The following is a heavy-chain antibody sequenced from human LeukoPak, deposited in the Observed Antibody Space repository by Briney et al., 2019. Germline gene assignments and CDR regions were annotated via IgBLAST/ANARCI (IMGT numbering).Heavy chain of an antibody. Sequence: GGSLRLSCAASGFTVSSNYMSWVRQAPGKGLEWVSFMYRGDRTYYADSVKSRFTMSRDDMKKTVYLQMDSLRAEDTAMYYCASSHCTAGSCNWFDPWGQGTLVTVSS. D-gene: IGHD2-8*02. J-gene: IGHJ5*02. V-gene: IGHV3-66*01. CDR3: ASSHCTAGSCNWFDP. CDR1: GFTVSSNY. CDR2: MYRGDRT.